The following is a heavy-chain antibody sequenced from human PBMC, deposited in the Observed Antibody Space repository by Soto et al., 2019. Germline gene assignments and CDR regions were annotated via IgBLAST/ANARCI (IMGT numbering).Heavy chain of an antibody. Sequence: QVQLVQSGVEVKKPGASVKVSCKASGYTFTSYGISWVRQAPGQGLEWMGWTNPYNGNTNYAQKLQGRVTMTTDTSTSTAYMELRSLRSADTAVYYCTRDPVGGNWFDPWGQGTLVNVSS. V-gene: IGHV1-18*01. J-gene: IGHJ5*02. CDR2: TNPYNGNT. D-gene: IGHD1-26*01. CDR3: TRDPVGGNWFDP. CDR1: GYTFTSYG.